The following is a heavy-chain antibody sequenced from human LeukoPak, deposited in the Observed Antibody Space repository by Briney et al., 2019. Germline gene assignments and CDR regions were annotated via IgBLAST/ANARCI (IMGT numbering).Heavy chain of an antibody. D-gene: IGHD6-13*01. CDR2: VYHSGST. V-gene: IGHV4-38-2*02. J-gene: IGHJ4*02. Sequence: PSETLSLTCTVSGYSISSGFYWGWIRQPPGKGLEWIGSVYHSGSTYYNPSLKSRVTLSVDTSKNQFSLKLSSVTAADTAVYYCARIGAAGTRYYFDYWSQGTLVTVSS. CDR1: GYSISSGFY. CDR3: ARIGAAGTRYYFDY.